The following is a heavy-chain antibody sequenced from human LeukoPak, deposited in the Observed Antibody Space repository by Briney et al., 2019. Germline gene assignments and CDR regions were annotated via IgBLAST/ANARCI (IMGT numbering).Heavy chain of an antibody. V-gene: IGHV3-30*18. Sequence: GGSLRLSCAASGFTFSSYGMHWVRQAPGKGLEWVAVISYDGSNKYYADSVKGRFTISRDNSKNTLYLQMNRLRAEDTAVYYCAKDPNRYDSSIYYCAYWGQGTLVTVSS. CDR3: AKDPNRYDSSIYYCAY. CDR2: ISYDGSNK. J-gene: IGHJ4*02. CDR1: GFTFSSYG. D-gene: IGHD3-22*01.